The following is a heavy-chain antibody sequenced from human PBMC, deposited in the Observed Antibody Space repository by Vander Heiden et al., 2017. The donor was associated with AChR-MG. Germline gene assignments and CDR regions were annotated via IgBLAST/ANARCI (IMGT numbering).Heavy chain of an antibody. CDR2: IFSNDEK. D-gene: IGHD3-16*02. CDR1: GFSLSNARMG. Sequence: QVTLKESGPVLVKPTETLTLTCTVPGFSLSNARMGVSWIRQPPGKALEWLAHIFSNDEKSYSTSLKSRLTISKDTSKSQVVLTMTNMDPVDTATYYCARILHTSPYYDYVWGSYRYYDYWGQGTLVTVSS. CDR3: ARILHTSPYYDYVWGSYRYYDY. J-gene: IGHJ4*02. V-gene: IGHV2-26*01.